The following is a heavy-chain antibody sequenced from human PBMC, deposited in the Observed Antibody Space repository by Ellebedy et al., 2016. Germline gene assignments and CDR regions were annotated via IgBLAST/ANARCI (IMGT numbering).Heavy chain of an antibody. V-gene: IGHV3-7*03. J-gene: IGHJ4*02. CDR1: GFTFSTHW. CDR3: ATVWGSY. CDR2: IKQDGSEI. D-gene: IGHD3-16*01. Sequence: GGFLRLSCVASGFTFSTHWMSWVRQTPEKGLECVANIKQDGSEIHYVDSVKGRFTISRDNAKSSLYLQMNNLRAADTALYYCATVWGSYWGQGTLVTVSS.